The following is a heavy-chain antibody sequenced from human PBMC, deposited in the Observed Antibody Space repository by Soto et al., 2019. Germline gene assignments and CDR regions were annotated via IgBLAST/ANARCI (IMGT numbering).Heavy chain of an antibody. J-gene: IGHJ2*01. CDR1: GFTFSSSI. D-gene: IGHD4-17*01. CDR3: AAPDFGDYWYFDL. Sequence: QMQLVQSGPEVKKPGTSVKVSCKASGFTFSSSIVQWVRRARGQRLEWIGGIVVGSGHTNYEQKFQERVTITRDMSTSTAYMELSSLRTEDTAVYYCAAPDFGDYWYFDLWGRGTLVTVSS. V-gene: IGHV1-58*01. CDR2: IVVGSGHT.